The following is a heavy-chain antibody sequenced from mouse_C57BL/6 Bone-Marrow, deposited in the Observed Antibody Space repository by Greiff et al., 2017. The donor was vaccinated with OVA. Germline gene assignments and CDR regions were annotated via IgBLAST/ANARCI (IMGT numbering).Heavy chain of an antibody. CDR3: ATNYGSSYVWFAY. J-gene: IGHJ3*01. V-gene: IGHV1-22*01. Sequence: EVQLQQSGPELVKPGASVKMSCKASGYTFTDYNMHWVKQSHGKSLEWIGYINPNNGGNSYNQKFKGKATLTVNKSSSTAYMELRSLTSEDSAVYYCATNYGSSYVWFAYWGQGTLVTVSA. CDR2: INPNNGGN. CDR1: GYTFTDYN. D-gene: IGHD1-1*01.